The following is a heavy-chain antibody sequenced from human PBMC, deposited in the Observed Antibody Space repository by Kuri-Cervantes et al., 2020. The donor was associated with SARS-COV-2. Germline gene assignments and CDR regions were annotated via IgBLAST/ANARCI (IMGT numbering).Heavy chain of an antibody. V-gene: IGHV4-4*07. CDR1: GGSISSSY. Sequence: SETLSLTCTVSGGSISSSYWTWIRQPAGKGLEWIGRIYTSGNTNYNPSLKSRVTMSVDTSKNQLSLKVSSVTAADTAVYYCARGRYGSYYYYYMDVWGKGTTVTVSS. J-gene: IGHJ6*03. D-gene: IGHD6-19*01. CDR3: ARGRYGSYYYYYMDV. CDR2: IYTSGNT.